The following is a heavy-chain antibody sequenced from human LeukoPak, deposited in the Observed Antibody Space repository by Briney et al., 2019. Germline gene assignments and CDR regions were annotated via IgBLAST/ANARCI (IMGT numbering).Heavy chain of an antibody. Sequence: GGSPRHSCAASGFTFYDSAIHWVRQAPGKGLEWLGRIKSKLFTSETAYVESVKGRSTIYKDDSKNMAFLAMNNLKTDDTALYYCFRYEETSGRFGDSWGQGALVTVSS. CDR3: FRYEETSGRFGDS. CDR2: IKSKLFTSET. D-gene: IGHD3-16*01. V-gene: IGHV3-73*01. CDR1: GFTFYDSA. J-gene: IGHJ4*02.